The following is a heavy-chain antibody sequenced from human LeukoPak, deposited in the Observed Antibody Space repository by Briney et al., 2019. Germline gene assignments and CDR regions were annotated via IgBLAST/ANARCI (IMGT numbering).Heavy chain of an antibody. V-gene: IGHV3-9*01. D-gene: IGHD6-19*01. J-gene: IGHJ4*02. CDR3: AKDRRRAVAGLFDY. CDR1: GFTFDDYA. CDR2: ISWNSGSI. Sequence: GRSLRLSCAASGFTFDDYAMHWVRQAPGKGLEWGSGISWNSGSIGYADSVKGRFTISRDNAKNSLYLQMNSLRAEDTALYYCAKDRRRAVAGLFDYWGQGTLVTVSS.